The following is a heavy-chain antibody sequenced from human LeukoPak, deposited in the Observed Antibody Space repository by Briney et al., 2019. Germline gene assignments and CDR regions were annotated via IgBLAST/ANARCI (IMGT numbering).Heavy chain of an antibody. Sequence: ASVKVSCKASNYTFISYSITWVRQAPGQGLEWTGWISTYNGRTNYAPNFQDRVTMTSDRSTSTAYMELRSLRSDDTAVYYCARLNSTHLFDTIYHQLDYWGQGALVTVSS. CDR3: ARLNSTHLFDTIYHQLDY. D-gene: IGHD2/OR15-2a*01. J-gene: IGHJ4*02. V-gene: IGHV1-18*01. CDR1: NYTFISYS. CDR2: ISTYNGRT.